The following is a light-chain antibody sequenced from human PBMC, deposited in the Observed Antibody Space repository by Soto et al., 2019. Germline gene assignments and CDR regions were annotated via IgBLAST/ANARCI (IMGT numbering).Light chain of an antibody. CDR3: SPHVV. CDR2: DVS. J-gene: IGLJ2*01. V-gene: IGLV2-14*01. Sequence: QSALTQPASVSGSPGQSITISCTGTSSDVGGYNYVSWYQQHPGKAPKLMIYDVSNRPSGVSNRFSGSKSGNTASLTISGLQAEDEGDSTSSPHVVFGGGTKLTVL. CDR1: SSDVGGYNY.